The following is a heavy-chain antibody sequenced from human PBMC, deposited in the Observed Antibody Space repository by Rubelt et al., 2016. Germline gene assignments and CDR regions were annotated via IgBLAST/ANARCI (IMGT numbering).Heavy chain of an antibody. CDR1: GYTFTGYY. CDR3: ARGVGTAFDP. CDR2: INPNSGGT. D-gene: IGHD1-1*01. J-gene: IGHJ5*02. V-gene: IGHV1-2*06. Sequence: QVQLVQSGAEVKKPGASVKVSCKASGYTFTGYYMHRVRQAPGQGLEWMGRINPNSGGTNYAQKVQGRVTRTRDTSISTAYRELSRLRSDDTAVYYCARGVGTAFDPWGQGTLVTVSS.